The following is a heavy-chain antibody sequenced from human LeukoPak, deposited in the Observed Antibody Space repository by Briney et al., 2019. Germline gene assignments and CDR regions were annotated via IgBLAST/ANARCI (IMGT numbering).Heavy chain of an antibody. CDR1: GGSINDYY. Sequence: SETLSLTCTVSGGSINDYYWNWLRQPPGKGLEWIGFIYYRGATNNNPSLKSRVTTSMDTSKKQFSLKLSSVTAADTAVYYCAGVFSGRRPFELWGQGTLVTVSS. CDR3: AGVFSGRRPFEL. J-gene: IGHJ4*02. CDR2: IYYRGAT. D-gene: IGHD3-10*01. V-gene: IGHV4-59*01.